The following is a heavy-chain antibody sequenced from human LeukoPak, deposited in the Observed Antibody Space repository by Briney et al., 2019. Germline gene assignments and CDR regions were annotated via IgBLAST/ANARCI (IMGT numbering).Heavy chain of an antibody. Sequence: PGGSLRLSGAASGFTISSYAMRWHPQAPGKGLEGVSAISGSGGSTYYADSVEGRFTISRDNSTNTLYLNMNSLRAEDTAVYYCAKGQYYYGSGSLFYWGQGTLVTVSS. J-gene: IGHJ4*02. CDR2: ISGSGGST. CDR3: AKGQYYYGSGSLFY. D-gene: IGHD3-10*01. CDR1: GFTISSYA. V-gene: IGHV3-23*01.